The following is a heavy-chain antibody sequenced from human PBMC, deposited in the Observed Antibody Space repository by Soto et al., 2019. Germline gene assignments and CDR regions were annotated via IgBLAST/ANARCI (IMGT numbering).Heavy chain of an antibody. V-gene: IGHV4-4*07. CDR1: GGSMNDYY. Sequence: QVQLQESGPGRVKPSETLSLTCTVSGGSMNDYYWSWIRQPAGKGLEWIGRIFTSGNTTYNPSLRSRLTMSVDTSTNQVSLRLTSVPAADTAVYYCASGLLVSRYYGLDVWGQGTTVTVSS. J-gene: IGHJ6*02. CDR2: IFTSGNT. CDR3: ASGLLVSRYYGLDV.